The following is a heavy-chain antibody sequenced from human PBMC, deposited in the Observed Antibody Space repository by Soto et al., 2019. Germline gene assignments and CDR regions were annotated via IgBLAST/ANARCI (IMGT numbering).Heavy chain of an antibody. J-gene: IGHJ5*01. CDR3: SKNGTSCFDS. Sequence: QVQLVQSGPELKKPGASVKVSCKTSGYSFYNSGISWVRQAPGQGLEWMGWISVFNGYAHYAQKFQGRVSMTADTLTSTAYMELRGLRSDDTAMYYCSKNGTSCFDSWGQGTPVTVSS. D-gene: IGHD1-1*01. V-gene: IGHV1-18*01. CDR2: ISVFNGYA. CDR1: GYSFYNSG.